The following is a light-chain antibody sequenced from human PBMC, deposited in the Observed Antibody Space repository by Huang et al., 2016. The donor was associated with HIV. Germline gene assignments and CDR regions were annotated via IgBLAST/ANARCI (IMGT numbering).Light chain of an antibody. CDR2: CAS. CDR1: KMIFYTSNLKNY. J-gene: IGKJ5*01. Sequence: DIVMTQSPASLAVSLGDMATITCKSSKMIFYTSNLKNYLAWYTQKPGQPPKRLIYCASTRESGVPDRFSGGGSGTDFTLTISSLQPADVAVYFCQKYYSGPTTFGQGTRLEIK. CDR3: QKYYSGPTT. V-gene: IGKV4-1*01.